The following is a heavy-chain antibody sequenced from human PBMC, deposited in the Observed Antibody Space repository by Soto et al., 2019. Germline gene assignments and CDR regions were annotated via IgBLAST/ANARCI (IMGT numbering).Heavy chain of an antibody. V-gene: IGHV4-34*01. D-gene: IGHD3-10*01. CDR3: ARGVGPGGWFDP. J-gene: IGHJ5*02. Sequence: SEALSVTCTVVGGSCSGYYWSWIRQYPGKGLEWIGEINHSGSTNYDPSLKSRVTISVDTSKNQFSLELSSVTAADTAVYYCARGVGPGGWFDPWGQGTLVTVS. CDR1: GGSCSGYY. CDR2: INHSGST.